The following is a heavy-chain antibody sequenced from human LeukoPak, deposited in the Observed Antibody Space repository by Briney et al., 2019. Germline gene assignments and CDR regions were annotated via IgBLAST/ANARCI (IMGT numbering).Heavy chain of an antibody. V-gene: IGHV4-59*01. Sequence: PSETLSLTCTVPGGSISSYYWSWIRQPPGKGLEWIGYIYYSGSTNYNPSLKSRVTISVDTSKNQFSLKLSSVTAADTAVYYCARRGAGAPFDHWGQGTLVTVSS. J-gene: IGHJ4*02. CDR2: IYYSGST. CDR1: GGSISSYY. D-gene: IGHD3-16*01. CDR3: ARRGAGAPFDH.